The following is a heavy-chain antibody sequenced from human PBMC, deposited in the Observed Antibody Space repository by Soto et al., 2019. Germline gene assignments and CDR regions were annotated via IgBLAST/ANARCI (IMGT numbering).Heavy chain of an antibody. D-gene: IGHD2-2*01. CDR1: VFTFISYA. CDR3: ARDPHQGY. V-gene: IGHV3-23*01. CDR2: ISGSGGSI. J-gene: IGHJ4*02. Sequence: GGSLRLSCAASVFTFISYAMSWVRQAPGKGLEWVSAISGSGGSIYYADSVKGRFTISRDNAKNSLYLQMNSLRAEDTAVYYCARDPHQGYWGQGTLVTVSS.